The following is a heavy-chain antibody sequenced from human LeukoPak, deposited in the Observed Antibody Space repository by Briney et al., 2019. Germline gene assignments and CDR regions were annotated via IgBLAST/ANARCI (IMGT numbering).Heavy chain of an antibody. J-gene: IGHJ4*02. CDR2: ISAYNGNT. V-gene: IGHV1-18*01. CDR3: ARGMMGYYDSRGGFDY. CDR1: GYTFTSYG. Sequence: ASVKVSCKASGYTFTSYGISWVRQAPGQGLEWMGWISAYNGNTNYAQKLQGRVTMTTDTSTSTAYMELRSLRSDDTAVYYCARGMMGYYDSRGGFDYWGQGTLVTDSS. D-gene: IGHD3-22*01.